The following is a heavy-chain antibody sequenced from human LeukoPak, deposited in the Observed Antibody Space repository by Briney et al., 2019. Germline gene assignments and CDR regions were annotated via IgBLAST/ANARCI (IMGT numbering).Heavy chain of an antibody. J-gene: IGHJ3*02. D-gene: IGHD3-3*01. CDR1: GGTFSSYA. CDR3: ARALYYDFWSGYYDAFDI. Sequence: SVKVSCKASGGTFSSYAISWVRQAPGQGLEWMGGIIPIFGTANYAQKFQGRVTITTDESTSTAYMELSSPRSEDTAVYYCARALYYDFWSGYYDAFDIWGQGTMVTVSS. V-gene: IGHV1-69*05. CDR2: IIPIFGTA.